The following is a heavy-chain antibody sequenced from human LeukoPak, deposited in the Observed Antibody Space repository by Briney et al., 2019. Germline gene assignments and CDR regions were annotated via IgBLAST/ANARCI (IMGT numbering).Heavy chain of an antibody. D-gene: IGHD3-22*01. CDR1: GGSLSSGSYY. CDR3: AGGYYYDSSGYYKSDY. CDR2: IYTSGST. V-gene: IGHV4-61*02. Sequence: SETLSLTCTVSGGSLSSGSYYWRWLRQPAGTGLEWIGRIYTSGSTNYNPSPKSRVTISVDTSKNPFSLKLSYVTGADTAVYYCAGGYYYDSSGYYKSDYWGQGTLVTVSS. J-gene: IGHJ4*02.